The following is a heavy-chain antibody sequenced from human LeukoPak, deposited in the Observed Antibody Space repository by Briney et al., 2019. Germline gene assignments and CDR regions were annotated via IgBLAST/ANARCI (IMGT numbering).Heavy chain of an antibody. V-gene: IGHV1-46*01. Sequence: SVKVSCTCAGYTFTINYMHWVRQAPGQGLERMGIINPSGGSTSYAQKFQGRVTMTRDMSTSTVYMELSSLRSEDTAVYYCARDEGIAASCFDYWGQGTLVTVSS. CDR2: INPSGGST. J-gene: IGHJ4*02. D-gene: IGHD6-13*01. CDR3: ARDEGIAASCFDY. CDR1: GYTFTINY.